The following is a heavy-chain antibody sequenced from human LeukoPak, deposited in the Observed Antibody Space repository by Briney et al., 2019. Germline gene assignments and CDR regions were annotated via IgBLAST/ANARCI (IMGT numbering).Heavy chain of an antibody. CDR2: IGGRDGST. J-gene: IGHJ4*02. D-gene: IGHD3-3*01. Sequence: GGSLRLSCAASGFTFSSYGMSWVRQAPGKGLEWVSAIGGRDGSTYYADSVKGRFTISRDNSKNTLYLQMNSLRAEDTAVYYCARAPPHYDFWSGYDYWGQGTLVTVSS. CDR1: GFTFSSYG. V-gene: IGHV3-23*01. CDR3: ARAPPHYDFWSGYDY.